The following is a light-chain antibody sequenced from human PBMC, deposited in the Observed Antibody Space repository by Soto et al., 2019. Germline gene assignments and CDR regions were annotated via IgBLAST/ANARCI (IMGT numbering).Light chain of an antibody. CDR3: QQFGSSPGFT. J-gene: IGKJ3*01. V-gene: IGKV3-20*01. CDR1: QNINSRY. Sequence: EIVLTQSPGTLSLSPGERATLSCRASQNINSRYLAWYQQKPGQAPRLLIYGTSSRATGIPDRFSGSGSGTDVTLTISRLEPEDFAVYYCQQFGSSPGFTFVPGTKVDIK. CDR2: GTS.